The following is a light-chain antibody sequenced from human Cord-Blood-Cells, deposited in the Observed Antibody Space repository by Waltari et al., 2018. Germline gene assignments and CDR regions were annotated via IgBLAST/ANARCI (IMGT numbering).Light chain of an antibody. J-gene: IGKJ1*01. Sequence: DVQMTQSPSSLSASVGDRVTITCRASKSISSYLNWYKQKPGKAPKLLIYAASSLQSGVPSRFSGSGSGTDFTLTISSLQPEDFATYYCQQSYSTPWTFGQGTKVEIK. CDR1: KSISSY. CDR2: AAS. V-gene: IGKV1-39*01. CDR3: QQSYSTPWT.